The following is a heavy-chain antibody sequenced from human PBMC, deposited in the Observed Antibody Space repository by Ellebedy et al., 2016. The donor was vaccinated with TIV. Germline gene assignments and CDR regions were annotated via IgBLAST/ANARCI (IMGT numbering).Heavy chain of an antibody. CDR1: GFTFDDYA. Sequence: GGSLRLSXAASGFTFDDYAMHWVRQAPGKGLEWVSGISWNSGSIGYADSVKGRFTISRDNAKNSLYLQMNSLRAEDTALYYCAKDIYYYDSSVDTDWAFDIWGQGTMVTVSS. D-gene: IGHD3-22*01. V-gene: IGHV3-9*01. CDR2: ISWNSGSI. CDR3: AKDIYYYDSSVDTDWAFDI. J-gene: IGHJ3*02.